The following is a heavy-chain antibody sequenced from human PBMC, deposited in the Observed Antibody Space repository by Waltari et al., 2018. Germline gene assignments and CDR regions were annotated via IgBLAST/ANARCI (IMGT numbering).Heavy chain of an antibody. Sequence: QLQLQESGPGLVKPSETLSLTCTVSGVSISSSSYYWGWIRQPPGKGLEWSGSIYYSGSTYYNPSLKNRVTISVDTSKNQFSLKLSSVTAADTAVYFCASGRDYDILTGYYRGDFDYWGQGTLVTVSS. CDR3: ASGRDYDILTGYYRGDFDY. CDR1: GVSISSSSYY. D-gene: IGHD3-9*01. V-gene: IGHV4-39*01. J-gene: IGHJ4*02. CDR2: IYYSGST.